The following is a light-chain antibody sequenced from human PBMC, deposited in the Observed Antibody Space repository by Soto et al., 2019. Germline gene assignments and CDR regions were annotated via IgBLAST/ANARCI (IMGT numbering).Light chain of an antibody. CDR1: QDIGSD. CDR2: AAS. CDR3: LQDHDDSWT. Sequence: ATRMTRSPSALSASVGDRITSTCGASQDIGSDLSWYQQKPGKAPTLLIYAASNLQSGVPSRFRGSRSGTEFTLTVSSLQPEDFATYYCLQDHDDSWTFGQGTKVDIK. J-gene: IGKJ1*01. V-gene: IGKV1-6*01.